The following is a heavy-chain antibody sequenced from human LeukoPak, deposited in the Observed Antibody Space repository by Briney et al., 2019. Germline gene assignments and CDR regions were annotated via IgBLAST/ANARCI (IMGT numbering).Heavy chain of an antibody. CDR2: ISGSGGST. Sequence: TGGSLRLSCAASGFTFSSYAMSWVRQAPGKGLEWVSAISGSGGSTYYADSVKGRFTISRDNAKNSLYLQMNSLRAEDTAVYYCARSFGQYSSAPDYWGQGTLVTVSS. CDR3: ARSFGQYSSAPDY. J-gene: IGHJ4*02. V-gene: IGHV3-23*01. CDR1: GFTFSSYA. D-gene: IGHD6-19*01.